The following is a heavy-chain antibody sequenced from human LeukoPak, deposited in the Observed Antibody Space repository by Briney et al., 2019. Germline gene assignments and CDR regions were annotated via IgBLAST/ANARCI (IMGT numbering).Heavy chain of an antibody. D-gene: IGHD3-10*01. CDR3: ARVGFVRGVTDYFDY. CDR2: IYYSGST. CDR1: GGPITTSSYS. V-gene: IGHV4-39*01. Sequence: SETLSLTCTVSGGPITTSSYSWGWIRQPPGKGLEWIGSIYYSGSTYFNPSLKSRVTISVDTSKSQFSLKLSSVTAADTAVYYCARVGFVRGVTDYFDYWGQGILVTVSS. J-gene: IGHJ4*02.